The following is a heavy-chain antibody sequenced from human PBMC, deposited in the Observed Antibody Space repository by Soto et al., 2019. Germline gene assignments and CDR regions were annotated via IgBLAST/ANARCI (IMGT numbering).Heavy chain of an antibody. CDR2: TRYDGSYK. Sequence: GGSLRLSCAASGFTFSTYGMHWVRQAPGKGLEWVAVTRYDGSYKHYADSVKGRFTISRDNSKNTLYLQLNSLRAEDTAVYYCARADSSTWYWAIDYWGQGTLVTVSS. J-gene: IGHJ4*02. V-gene: IGHV3-33*01. CDR3: ARADSSTWYWAIDY. CDR1: GFTFSTYG. D-gene: IGHD2-2*01.